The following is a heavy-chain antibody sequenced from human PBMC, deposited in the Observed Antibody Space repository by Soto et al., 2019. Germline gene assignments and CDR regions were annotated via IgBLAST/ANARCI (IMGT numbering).Heavy chain of an antibody. D-gene: IGHD1-7*01. CDR2: VYPSGRN. CDR3: ARGPNWNYGRNSYALDV. V-gene: IGHV4-30-2*01. CDR1: GDSISRCGYS. Sequence: TLSLTCVVSGDSISRCGYSWSWLRQPPGKGLEWIGYVYPSGRNHYKMSLRSRVTMSIDTSKNQFSLRLKSVTAADTAVYYCARGPNWNYGRNSYALDVWGHGTTVTVSS. J-gene: IGHJ6*02.